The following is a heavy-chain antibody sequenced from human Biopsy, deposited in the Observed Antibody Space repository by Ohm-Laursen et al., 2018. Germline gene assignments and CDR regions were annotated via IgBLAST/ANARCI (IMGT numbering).Heavy chain of an antibody. Sequence: SLRLSCSASGFTFSDYYMSWVRQAPGQGLEWLSYISRSGSIIDYADSVKGRFTISRDNDQNTLYLQMNSLRADDTAVYYCARDWGGDYGGNIDYYYFYGMDVWGQGTTVTVSS. CDR3: ARDWGGDYGGNIDYYYFYGMDV. J-gene: IGHJ6*02. D-gene: IGHD4-23*01. CDR1: GFTFSDYY. CDR2: ISRSGSII. V-gene: IGHV3-11*01.